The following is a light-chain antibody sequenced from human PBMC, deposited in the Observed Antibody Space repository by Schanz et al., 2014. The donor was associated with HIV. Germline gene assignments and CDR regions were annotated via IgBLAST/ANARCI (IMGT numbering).Light chain of an antibody. J-gene: IGKJ1*01. CDR2: SAS. Sequence: DIQMTQSPSTLSASVGDRVTITCRASQSIGNSLAWFQLKPGRAPKLLIYSASRLQTGVPSTFSGTGSGTEFTLTISSLQPDDFATYYCQQYYSYPRTFGQGTKGAIK. V-gene: IGKV1-5*03. CDR1: QSIGNS. CDR3: QQYYSYPRT.